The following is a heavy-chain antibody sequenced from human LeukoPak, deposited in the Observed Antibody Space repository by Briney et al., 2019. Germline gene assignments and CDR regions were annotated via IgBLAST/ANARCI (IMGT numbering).Heavy chain of an antibody. D-gene: IGHD2-2*01. V-gene: IGHV4-4*07. Sequence: SSETLSLTCTVSGGSISSYYRSWIRQPAGKGLEWIGRIYTSGSTNYNPSLKSRVTMSVDTSKNQFSLKLSSVTAADTAVYYCARDQDVVVPNGDAFDIWGQGTMVTVSS. J-gene: IGHJ3*02. CDR2: IYTSGST. CDR1: GGSISSYY. CDR3: ARDQDVVVPNGDAFDI.